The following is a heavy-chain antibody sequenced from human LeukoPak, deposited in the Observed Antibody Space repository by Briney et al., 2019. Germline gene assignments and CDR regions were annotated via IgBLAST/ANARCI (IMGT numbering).Heavy chain of an antibody. CDR3: AKRTPGGDYGQIDS. D-gene: IGHD4-17*01. CDR2: ISGSGGST. J-gene: IGHJ4*02. V-gene: IGHV3-23*01. CDR1: GFTFSSYG. Sequence: TGGSLRLSCAASGFTFSSYGMSWVRQAPGKGLEWVSAISGSGGSTHYADSVKGRLTISRDNSKNTLYVQMNSLRAEDTAIYFCAKRTPGGDYGQIDSWGQGTLVTVSS.